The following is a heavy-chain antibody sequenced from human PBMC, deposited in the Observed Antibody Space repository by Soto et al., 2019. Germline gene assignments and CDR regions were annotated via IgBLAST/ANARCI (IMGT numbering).Heavy chain of an antibody. V-gene: IGHV1-18*01. CDR3: ARDFLEYYYASSGPRDFDI. D-gene: IGHD3-22*01. CDR1: GYTFTSYG. J-gene: IGHJ3*02. CDR2: ISAYNGNT. Sequence: ASVKVSCKASGYTFTSYGISWVRQAPGQGLEWMGWISAYNGNTNYAQKLQGRVTITTDTSTSTAYMELRSLRSDDTAVYYCARDFLEYYYASSGPRDFDIWRKEKSVTVS.